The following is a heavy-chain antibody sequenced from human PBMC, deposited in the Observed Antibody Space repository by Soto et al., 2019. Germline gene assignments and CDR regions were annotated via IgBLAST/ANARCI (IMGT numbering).Heavy chain of an antibody. CDR2: TYYRSKWYN. D-gene: IGHD6-19*01. CDR1: GDTVSSNTAA. J-gene: IGHJ6*02. Sequence: TLSLTGALSGDTVSSNTAAWYWIRQSPSRGLEWLGRTYYRSKWYNDYAVSVKSRITMKSDTSKNQVSLQLNPVTPEDTAVHYCARENPIDSGCYYYYAMDVWGQGTKVTVYS. V-gene: IGHV6-1*01. CDR3: ARENPIDSGCYYYYAMDV.